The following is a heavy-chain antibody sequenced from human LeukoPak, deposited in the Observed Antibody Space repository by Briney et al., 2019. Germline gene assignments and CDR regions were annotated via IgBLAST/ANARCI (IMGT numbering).Heavy chain of an antibody. J-gene: IGHJ4*02. V-gene: IGHV3-9*01. CDR3: AKAGGIAAAASFNY. D-gene: IGHD6-13*01. CDR2: ISWNSGSI. CDR1: GVTFDDYA. Sequence: PGRSLRLSCAASGVTFDDYAMHWVRQAPGKGLEWVSGISWNSGSIGYADSVKGRFTISRDNAKNSLYLQMNSLRAEDTAVYYCAKAGGIAAAASFNYCGQGTLVTVSS.